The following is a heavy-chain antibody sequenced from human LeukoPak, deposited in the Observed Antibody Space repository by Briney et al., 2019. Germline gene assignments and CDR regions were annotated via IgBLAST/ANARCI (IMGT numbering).Heavy chain of an antibody. J-gene: IGHJ5*01. CDR2: INHSGST. CDR3: ARGSPKLDS. V-gene: IGHV4-34*01. CDR1: GGSFSGYY. Sequence: SETPSLTCAVYGGSFSGYYWSWIRQPPGKGLEWIGEINHSGSTNYNPSLKSRVTISVDTSKNQFSLKLSSVTAADTAVYYCARGSPKLDSWGQGTLVSVSS.